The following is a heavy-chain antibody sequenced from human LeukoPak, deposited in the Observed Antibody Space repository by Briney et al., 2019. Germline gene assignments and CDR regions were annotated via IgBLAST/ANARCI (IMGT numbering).Heavy chain of an antibody. CDR2: ISSSSNTI. D-gene: IGHD2-15*01. V-gene: IGHV3-11*04. CDR3: ARDMILGCSGGSCYID. CDR1: GFSFSDHY. Sequence: GGSLRLSCAASGFSFSDHYMSWIRQAPGKGLEWVSYISSSSNTIYYADSVKGRFTISRDNAKNSLYLQMNSLRDEDTAVYYCARDMILGCSGGSCYIDWGQGTLVTVSS. J-gene: IGHJ4*02.